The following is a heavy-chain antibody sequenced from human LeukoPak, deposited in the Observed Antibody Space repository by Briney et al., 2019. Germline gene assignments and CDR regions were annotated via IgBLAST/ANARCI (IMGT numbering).Heavy chain of an antibody. CDR2: INPNSGGT. Sequence: ASVKVSCKASGYTFSSYAMNWVRQAPGQGLEWMGWINPNSGGTNYAQKFQGRVTMTRDTSISTAYMELSRLRSDDTAVYYCARARSYGGNPDAFDIWGQGTMVTVSS. V-gene: IGHV1-2*02. J-gene: IGHJ3*02. CDR1: GYTFSSYA. D-gene: IGHD4-23*01. CDR3: ARARSYGGNPDAFDI.